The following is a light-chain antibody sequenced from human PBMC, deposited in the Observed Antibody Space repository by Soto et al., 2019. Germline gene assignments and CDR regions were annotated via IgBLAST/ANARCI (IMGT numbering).Light chain of an antibody. CDR3: AAWDDSLRGLE. J-gene: IGLJ2*01. CDR2: NNS. CDR1: SSNIGSNT. V-gene: IGLV1-44*01. Sequence: QSVLTQPPSASGTPGQMVTLSCSGSSSNIGSNTVNWYQQLPGMAPKLLIYNNSQRPSGVPGRFSGYKSGTSASLAISGLQSEDEADYYCAAWDDSLRGLEFGGGTKVTVL.